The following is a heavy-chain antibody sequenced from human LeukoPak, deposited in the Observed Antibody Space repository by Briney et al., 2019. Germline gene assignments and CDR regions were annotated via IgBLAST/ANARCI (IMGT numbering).Heavy chain of an antibody. V-gene: IGHV3-23*01. CDR2: ISGSGGST. Sequence: GSLLLSCGASGFTFSSYAMKWVRQAPGKGREGGSVISGSGGSTYYADSVKGWFTISRDNSKNTLYLQMNSLRGEDTALYYCAKDRGYCSSTSCEGIYYYYYGMDVWGKGTTVTVSS. CDR3: AKDRGYCSSTSCEGIYYYYYGMDV. D-gene: IGHD2-2*01. CDR1: GFTFSSYA. J-gene: IGHJ6*04.